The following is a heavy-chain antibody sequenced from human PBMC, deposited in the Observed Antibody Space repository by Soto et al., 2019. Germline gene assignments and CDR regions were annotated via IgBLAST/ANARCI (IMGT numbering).Heavy chain of an antibody. CDR2: INPNSGGT. J-gene: IGHJ6*03. V-gene: IGHV1-2*04. Sequence: ASVKVSCKASGYTFTGYYMHWVRQAPGQGLEWMGWINPNSGGTNYAQKFQGWVTMTRDRSISTAYMELSRLRSDDTAVYYCARGMTTVTTPRYYYMDVWGKGTTVTVSS. CDR3: ARGMTTVTTPRYYYMDV. D-gene: IGHD4-17*01. CDR1: GYTFTGYY.